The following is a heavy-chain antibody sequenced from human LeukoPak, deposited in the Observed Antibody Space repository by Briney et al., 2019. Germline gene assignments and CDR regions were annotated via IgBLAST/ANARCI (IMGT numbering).Heavy chain of an antibody. V-gene: IGHV1-2*04. Sequence: ASVKVSCKASGYTFTGYYMHWVRQAPGQGLEWMGWINPNSGGTNYAQKFQGWVTMTRDTSISTAYMELSRLRSDDTAVYYCAKVTYYYDSIDAFDIWGQGTMVTVSS. CDR3: AKVTYYYDSIDAFDI. D-gene: IGHD3-22*01. J-gene: IGHJ3*02. CDR2: INPNSGGT. CDR1: GYTFTGYY.